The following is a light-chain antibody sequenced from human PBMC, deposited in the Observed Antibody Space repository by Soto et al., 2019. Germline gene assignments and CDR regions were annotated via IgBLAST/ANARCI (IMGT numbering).Light chain of an antibody. CDR2: DTS. V-gene: IGKV3-15*01. J-gene: IGKJ4*01. CDR1: QSLSNS. Sequence: EIVMTQSPATLSVSPGERVTLSCRASQSLSNSFLAWYQQKPGQAPRLLIYDTSTRATGIPARFSGSGSGTEFTLTISSLQSEDFAVYYCQQYNKWPPLTFGGGTKVEIK. CDR3: QQYNKWPPLT.